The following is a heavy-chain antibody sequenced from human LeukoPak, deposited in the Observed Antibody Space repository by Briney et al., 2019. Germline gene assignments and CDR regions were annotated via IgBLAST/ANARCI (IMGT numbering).Heavy chain of an antibody. V-gene: IGHV3-20*04. CDR2: INWNGGTT. J-gene: IGHJ4*02. CDR3: ARERSGSYYYFDY. Sequence: GGSLRLSCAASGFTFDDYGMAWVRQSPGKGLEWASGINWNGGTTGYADSVKGRFTISRDNAKNSVYLQMNSLRAEDTALYYCARERSGSYYYFDYWGQGTLVTVSS. CDR1: GFTFDDYG. D-gene: IGHD1-26*01.